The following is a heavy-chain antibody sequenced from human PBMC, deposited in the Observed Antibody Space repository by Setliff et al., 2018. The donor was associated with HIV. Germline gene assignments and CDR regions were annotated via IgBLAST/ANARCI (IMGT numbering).Heavy chain of an antibody. D-gene: IGHD6-19*01. CDR1: GGSFSGYY. J-gene: IGHJ4*02. V-gene: IGHV4-34*01. CDR3: ARRRSSGWYHYFDY. Sequence: SETLSLTCAVYGGSFSGYYWSWIRQPPGKGLEWIGEINHSGSTNYNPPLKSRVTISVDTSKNQFSLKLSSVTAADTAMYYCARRRSSGWYHYFDYWGQGTLVTVSS. CDR2: INHSGST.